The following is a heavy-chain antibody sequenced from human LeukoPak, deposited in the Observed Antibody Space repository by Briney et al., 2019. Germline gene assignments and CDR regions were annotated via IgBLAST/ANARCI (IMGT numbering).Heavy chain of an antibody. V-gene: IGHV4-59*01. CDR2: IYYSGST. J-gene: IGHJ6*02. Sequence: PSETLSLTCTVSGGSISSYYWSWIRQPPGKGLEWIGYIYYSGSTNYNPSLKGRVTISVDTSKNQFSLKLSSVTAADTAVYYCARDREILTGYYYYYYGMDVWGQGTTVTVSS. CDR1: GGSISSYY. CDR3: ARDREILTGYYYYYYGMDV. D-gene: IGHD3-9*01.